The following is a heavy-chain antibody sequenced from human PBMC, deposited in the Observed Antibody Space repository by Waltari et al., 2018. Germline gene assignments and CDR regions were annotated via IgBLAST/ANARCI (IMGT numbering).Heavy chain of an antibody. CDR2: INHSVST. CDR1: GGSFSGYF. J-gene: IGHJ4*02. CDR3: ARGLFVTGTRGCYFDY. V-gene: IGHV4-34*01. D-gene: IGHD1-1*01. Sequence: QVPLQQWGAGLLKPSATLSLTCAVYGGSFSGYFWSWIRQPPGKGLEWIGEINHSVSTNYNPSLKSRVTISVDTSKNQCSLKLSSVTAADTAVYYCARGLFVTGTRGCYFDYWGQGTLVTVSS.